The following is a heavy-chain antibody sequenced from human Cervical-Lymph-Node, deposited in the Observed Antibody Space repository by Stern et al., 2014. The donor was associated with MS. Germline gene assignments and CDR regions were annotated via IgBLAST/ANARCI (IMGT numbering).Heavy chain of an antibody. D-gene: IGHD3-22*01. J-gene: IGHJ4*02. CDR2: LIPIFGTA. Sequence: VQLVESGAEVKKPGSSVKVSCKASGGTFSSYAISWVRQAPGQGLEWLGGLIPIFGTANYAQKFQGRVTITADESTSTAYMELSSLRSEDTAVYYCARGKYYDSSGYYSFFDYWGQGTLVTVSS. CDR1: GGTFSSYA. CDR3: ARGKYYDSSGYYSFFDY. V-gene: IGHV1-69*01.